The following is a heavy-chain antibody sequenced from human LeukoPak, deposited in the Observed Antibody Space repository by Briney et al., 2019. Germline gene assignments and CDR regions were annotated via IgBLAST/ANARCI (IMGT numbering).Heavy chain of an antibody. CDR1: GFTFSSYE. J-gene: IGHJ6*03. CDR2: ISSSSSYI. CDR3: ATNWNYVPYYYYMDV. Sequence: GGSLRLSCAASGFTFSSYEMNWVRQAPGKGLEWVSSISSSSSYIYYADSVKGRFTISRDNAKNSLYLQMNSLRAEDTAVYYCATNWNYVPYYYYMDVWGKGTTVTVSS. D-gene: IGHD1-7*01. V-gene: IGHV3-21*01.